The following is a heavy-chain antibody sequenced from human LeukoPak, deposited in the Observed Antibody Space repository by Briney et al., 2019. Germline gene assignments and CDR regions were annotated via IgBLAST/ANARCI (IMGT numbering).Heavy chain of an antibody. CDR3: ASSSPGATVAS. D-gene: IGHD4-23*01. CDR2: ISAYNGNT. Sequence: AAVKVSCKASGYTLTSYGFRGVRPAPGQGVEWMGCISAYNGNTNYAQKLQGRVTMTTDTSTSTAYMELRSLRSDDTAVYYCASSSPGATVASWGQETLVTVST. V-gene: IGHV1-18*01. J-gene: IGHJ5*02. CDR1: GYTLTSYG.